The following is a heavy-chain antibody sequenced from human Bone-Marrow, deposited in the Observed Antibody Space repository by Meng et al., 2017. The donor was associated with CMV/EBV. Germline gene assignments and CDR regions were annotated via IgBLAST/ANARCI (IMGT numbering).Heavy chain of an antibody. D-gene: IGHD2-2*01. Sequence: GGSLRLSCAASGFTFSSYAMHWVRQAPGKGLEWVAVISYDGSNKYYADSVKGRFTISRDNSKNTLYLQMNSLRAEDTAVYYCWRDIVVVPAATQQLVGGDYYYYGMDVWGQGTTVTVSS. J-gene: IGHJ6*02. CDR1: GFTFSSYA. CDR2: ISYDGSNK. CDR3: WRDIVVVPAATQQLVGGDYYYYGMDV. V-gene: IGHV3-30*04.